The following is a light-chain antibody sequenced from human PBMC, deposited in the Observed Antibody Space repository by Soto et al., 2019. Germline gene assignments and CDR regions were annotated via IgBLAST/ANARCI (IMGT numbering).Light chain of an antibody. CDR1: QGISTY. V-gene: IGKV1-9*01. J-gene: IGKJ4*01. Sequence: DIQLTQSPSFLSASVGDRVNITCRASQGISTYLAWYHQKPGKAPKLLIYGASTLQSGVPSRFSGSGSGTDFTLTISSLQPEDFATYYCQQLNNYPLTFGGGTKVEIK. CDR2: GAS. CDR3: QQLNNYPLT.